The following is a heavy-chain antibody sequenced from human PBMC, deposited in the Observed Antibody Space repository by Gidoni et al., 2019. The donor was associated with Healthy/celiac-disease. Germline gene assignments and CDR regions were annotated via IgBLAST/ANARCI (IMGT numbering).Heavy chain of an antibody. V-gene: IGHV3-23*04. CDR1: GFTFSSYA. Sequence: EVQLVESGGGLVQPGGSLRLSCAASGFTFSSYAMSWVRQAPGKGLEWVSAISGSGGSTYYADSVKGRFTISRDNSKNTLYLQMNSLRAEDTAVYYCAKDLSQWLVPWGSIGGLFDYWGQGTLVTVSS. J-gene: IGHJ4*02. CDR2: ISGSGGST. D-gene: IGHD6-19*01. CDR3: AKDLSQWLVPWGSIGGLFDY.